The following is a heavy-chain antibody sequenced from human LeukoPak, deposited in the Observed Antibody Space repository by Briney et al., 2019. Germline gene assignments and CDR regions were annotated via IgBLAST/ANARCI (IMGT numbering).Heavy chain of an antibody. Sequence: SETLSLTCAVYGGSFSGYYWSWIRQPPGKGLEWIGEINHSGSTNYNPSLKSRVTISVDTSKNQFSLKLSSVTAADTAVYYCAREASAIPWFDPWGQGTLVTVSS. CDR1: GGSFSGYY. CDR3: AREASAIPWFDP. J-gene: IGHJ5*02. V-gene: IGHV4-34*01. CDR2: INHSGST.